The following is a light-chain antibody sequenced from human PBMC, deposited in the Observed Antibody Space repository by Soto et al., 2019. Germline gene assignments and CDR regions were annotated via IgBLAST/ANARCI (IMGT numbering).Light chain of an antibody. Sequence: DVVMTQSPLSLPVTLGQPASISCRSSQSLAYSDGNTYLNWFQQRPGQSPRRLIYKVSNRDSGVPDRFGGSGSGTDFTLKISRVEAEDVGVYYCMQGTHWPPYTFGQGNKLELK. CDR1: QSLAYSDGNTY. V-gene: IGKV2-30*01. CDR3: MQGTHWPPYT. J-gene: IGKJ2*01. CDR2: KVS.